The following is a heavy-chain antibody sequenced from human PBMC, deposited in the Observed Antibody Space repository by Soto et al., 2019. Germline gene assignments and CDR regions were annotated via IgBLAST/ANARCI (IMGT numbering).Heavy chain of an antibody. CDR1: GGSISSPDHH. V-gene: IGHV4-30-4*01. CDR2: IYYSAST. D-gene: IGHD3-3*01. J-gene: IGHJ5*02. Sequence: SETLSLTCTVSGGSISSPDHHWTWIRQSPGKGLEWIGAIYYSASTYYNPSLKSRVTISVDTSKNQFSLKLSSVTAADTAVYYCARITIFGVARPWGQGTLVTVSS. CDR3: ARITIFGVARP.